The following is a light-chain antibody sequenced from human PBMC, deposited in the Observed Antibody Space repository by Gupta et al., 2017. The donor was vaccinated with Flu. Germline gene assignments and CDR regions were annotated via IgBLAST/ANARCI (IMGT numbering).Light chain of an antibody. V-gene: IGKV1-5*03. J-gene: IGKJ5*01. CDR2: EAS. CDR1: QSIKSW. Sequence: PSTLSAPVGDRVTISFLSSQSIKSWLAWYQQKPGRAPKLLIYEASTLERGAPSRFSGSGSATEFTLTIRNLQPDDFATFYCQQYHAYPVTFGQGTRLEIK. CDR3: QQYHAYPVT.